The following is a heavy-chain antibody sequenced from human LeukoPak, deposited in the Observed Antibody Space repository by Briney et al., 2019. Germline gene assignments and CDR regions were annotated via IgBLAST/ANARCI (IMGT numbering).Heavy chain of an antibody. Sequence: ASVKVSCKASGYTFTGYYMHWVRQAPGQGLEWMGWINPNSGGTNYAQKFQGRVTMTRDTFISTAYMELSRLRSDDTAVYYCARGNWASDDAFDIWGQGTMVTVSS. V-gene: IGHV1-2*02. CDR1: GYTFTGYY. CDR3: ARGNWASDDAFDI. CDR2: INPNSGGT. D-gene: IGHD7-27*01. J-gene: IGHJ3*02.